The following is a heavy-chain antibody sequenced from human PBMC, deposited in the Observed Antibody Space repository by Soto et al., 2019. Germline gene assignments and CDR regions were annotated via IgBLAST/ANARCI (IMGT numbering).Heavy chain of an antibody. CDR1: GFTFSSYG. Sequence: QVQLVESGGGVVQPGRSLRLSCAASGFTFSSYGMHWVRQAPGKGLEWVAVISYDGSNKYYADSVKGRFTISRDNSKNTLYLQMNSLRAEDTAVYYCAKGSGEGQWPIWGRYYYYGMDVWGQGTTVTVSS. CDR3: AKGSGEGQWPIWGRYYYYGMDV. CDR2: ISYDGSNK. V-gene: IGHV3-30*18. J-gene: IGHJ6*02. D-gene: IGHD3-16*01.